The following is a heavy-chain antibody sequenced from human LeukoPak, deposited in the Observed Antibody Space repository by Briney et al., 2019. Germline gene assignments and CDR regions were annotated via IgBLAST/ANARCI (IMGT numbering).Heavy chain of an antibody. Sequence: GGSLRLSCSASGFTFSSYAMHWVRQAPGKGLECVSAISSNGGSTYYADSVKGRFTISRDNSKNTLYLQMSSLGAEDTAVYYCVKDRMVRGVIIRGYFDYWGQGTLVTVSS. CDR3: VKDRMVRGVIIRGYFDY. CDR1: GFTFSSYA. D-gene: IGHD3-10*01. CDR2: ISSNGGST. V-gene: IGHV3-64D*06. J-gene: IGHJ4*02.